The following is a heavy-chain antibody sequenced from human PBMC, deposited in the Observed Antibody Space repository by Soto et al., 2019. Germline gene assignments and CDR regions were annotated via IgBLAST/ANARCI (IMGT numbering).Heavy chain of an antibody. J-gene: IGHJ4*02. CDR3: ARGHGRFAH. CDR2: INHSGFT. V-gene: IGHV4-34*01. CDR1: GGSFTGYY. Sequence: QLLLHQSGAGLLKPSETLSLTCDVSGGSFTGYYWSWIRQPPGKGLEWIGEINHSGFTNYNPSLTGRVTISLDTSKSQFSLKLKSLTAADTAFYFCARGHGRFAHWGQGTLVTVSS.